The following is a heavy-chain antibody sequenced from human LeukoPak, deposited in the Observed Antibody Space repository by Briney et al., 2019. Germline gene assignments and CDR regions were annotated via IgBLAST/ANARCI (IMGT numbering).Heavy chain of an antibody. Sequence: GGSLKISCKGSGYSFTSYWISWVRQRPGKGLEWMGRIDPSDSYTNYSPSFQGHVTISADKSISTAYLQWSSLKASDTAMYYCARHLPIRAAPFDYWGQGTLVTVSS. D-gene: IGHD2-15*01. V-gene: IGHV5-10-1*01. J-gene: IGHJ4*02. CDR2: IDPSDSYT. CDR3: ARHLPIRAAPFDY. CDR1: GYSFTSYW.